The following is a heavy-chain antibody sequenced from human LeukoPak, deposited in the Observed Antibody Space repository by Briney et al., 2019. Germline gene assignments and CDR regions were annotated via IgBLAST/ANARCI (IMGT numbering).Heavy chain of an antibody. V-gene: IGHV1-2*02. CDR2: INPNGGGT. Sequence: SVKVSCKASVYTFTGYYMHWVRQAPGQGREWMGWINPNGGGTNYAKKFQARLTMTRDTSISTAYMELSRLRSDDTAVYYCARREIFDFSRSSNWYFDLWGRGTLVTVSS. CDR3: ARREIFDFSRSSNWYFDL. J-gene: IGHJ2*01. D-gene: IGHD3/OR15-3a*01. CDR1: VYTFTGYY.